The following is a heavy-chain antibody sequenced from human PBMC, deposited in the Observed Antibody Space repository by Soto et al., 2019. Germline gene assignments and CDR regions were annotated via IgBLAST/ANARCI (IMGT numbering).Heavy chain of an antibody. CDR1: GFTFSGYA. CDR2: ISGSGVST. Sequence: GGSLRLSCAASGFTFSGYAMNWVRQAPGKGLEWVSVISGSGVSTYSAASVKGRFTFSRENSKNPLFLQMNSLRAEDTAVYYCARRASGWFFDYWGQGTLVTVPS. CDR3: ARRASGWFFDY. D-gene: IGHD6-19*01. V-gene: IGHV3-23*01. J-gene: IGHJ4*02.